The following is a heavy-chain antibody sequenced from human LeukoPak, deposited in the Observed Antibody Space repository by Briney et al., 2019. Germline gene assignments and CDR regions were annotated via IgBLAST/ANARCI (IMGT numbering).Heavy chain of an antibody. CDR2: IYYSGST. D-gene: IGHD6-6*01. V-gene: IGHV4-39*01. CDR3: ARRKAYVAARPGGWFDP. CDR1: GGSISSSSYY. Sequence: SETLSLTCTVSGGSISSSSYYRGWIRQPPGKGLEWIGSIYYSGSTYYNPSLKSRVTISVDTSKNQFSLKLSSVTAADTAVYYCARRKAYVAARPGGWFDPWGQGTLVTVSS. J-gene: IGHJ5*02.